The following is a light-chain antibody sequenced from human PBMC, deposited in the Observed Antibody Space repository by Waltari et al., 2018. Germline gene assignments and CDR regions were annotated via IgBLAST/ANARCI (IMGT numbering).Light chain of an antibody. Sequence: QSALTQPASVSGSPGQSITISCTGTSSDVGGYNYVPWYQQHPGKVPRLLIFDASNRPSGVSNRFSGSKSGNTASLTISGLQAEDESDYYCCSFTSRSTWVFGGGTKLTVL. CDR3: CSFTSRSTWV. V-gene: IGLV2-14*01. CDR2: DAS. CDR1: SSDVGGYNY. J-gene: IGLJ3*02.